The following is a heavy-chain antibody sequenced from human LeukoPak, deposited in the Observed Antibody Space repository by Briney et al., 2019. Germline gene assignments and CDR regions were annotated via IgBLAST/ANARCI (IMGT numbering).Heavy chain of an antibody. V-gene: IGHV1-8*01. Sequence: GASVKVSCKASGYTFTSYDINWVRQATGQGLEWMGWMNPNSGNTGYAQKFQGRVTMTRNTSVSTAYMELSSLRSEDTAVYYCARGDHDYGDLLDYWGQGTLVTVSS. CDR2: MNPNSGNT. CDR3: ARGDHDYGDLLDY. CDR1: GYTFTSYD. J-gene: IGHJ4*02. D-gene: IGHD4-17*01.